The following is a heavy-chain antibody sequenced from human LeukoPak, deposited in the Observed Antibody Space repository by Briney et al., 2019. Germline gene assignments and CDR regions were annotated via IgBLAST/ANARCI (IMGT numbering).Heavy chain of an antibody. J-gene: IGHJ4*02. D-gene: IGHD2-15*01. Sequence: GGSLRLSCAASGFTFINYWMVWVRQAPGKGLLWVSRINSDGSSTTYADSVEGRFTISRDNAKNTVYLQMNSLRAEDTAVYYCARVQGCSGGTCYFHYWGQGTLVTVSS. V-gene: IGHV3-74*01. CDR3: ARVQGCSGGTCYFHY. CDR1: GFTFINYW. CDR2: INSDGSST.